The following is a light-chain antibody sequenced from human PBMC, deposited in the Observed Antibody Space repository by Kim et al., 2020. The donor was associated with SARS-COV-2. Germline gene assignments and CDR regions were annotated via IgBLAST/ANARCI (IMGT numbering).Light chain of an antibody. J-gene: IGLJ2*01. CDR2: GKN. CDR3: NSRDSSGNHVV. CDR1: SLRNYY. V-gene: IGLV3-19*01. Sequence: ALGQTARITYQGDSLRNYYACWDQQKLVQAPVIVIYGKNNRPSGIPDRFSGSSAGNTASLTITGAQAEDEADYYFNSRDSSGNHVVFGVGTQLTV.